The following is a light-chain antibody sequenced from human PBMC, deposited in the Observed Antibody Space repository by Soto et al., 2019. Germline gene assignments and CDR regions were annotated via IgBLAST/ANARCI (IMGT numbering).Light chain of an antibody. J-gene: IGLJ3*02. Sequence: QSALTQPASVSRSPGESITISCTGTNSDVGGHNYVSWYQQHPGKAPKLMIYEVSNRPSGVSNRFSASKSGNTASLTISGLQAEDEAHYYCSSYTSSSTVVFGGGTKVTVL. CDR2: EVS. V-gene: IGLV2-14*01. CDR1: NSDVGGHNY. CDR3: SSYTSSSTVV.